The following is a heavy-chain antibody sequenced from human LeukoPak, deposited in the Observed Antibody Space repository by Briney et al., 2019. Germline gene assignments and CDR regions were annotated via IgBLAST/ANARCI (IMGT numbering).Heavy chain of an antibody. Sequence: SQTLSLTCAISGDTVSSKRAAWNWIRQSPLRGLEWLGRTFYRSKWNNDYAVSVKGRTTIKPDTSKNQFSLQLNSVTPEDTAVYYCANLRTGTSDVFDIWGQGTMVTVSS. CDR3: ANLRTGTSDVFDI. CDR1: GDTVSSKRAA. D-gene: IGHD2-8*02. CDR2: TFYRSKWNN. J-gene: IGHJ3*02. V-gene: IGHV6-1*01.